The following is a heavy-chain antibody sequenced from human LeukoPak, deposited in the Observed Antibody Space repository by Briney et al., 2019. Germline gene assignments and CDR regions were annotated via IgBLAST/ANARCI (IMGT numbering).Heavy chain of an antibody. Sequence: PGGSLRLSCAASGFTFSSYGMHWVRQAPGKGLEWVAVISYDGSNKYYADSVKGRFTISRDNSKNTLYLQMNSLRAEDTAVYYCNGPVDYWGQETLVTVSS. J-gene: IGHJ4*02. D-gene: IGHD2-8*01. V-gene: IGHV3-30*03. CDR3: NGPVDY. CDR2: ISYDGSNK. CDR1: GFTFSSYG.